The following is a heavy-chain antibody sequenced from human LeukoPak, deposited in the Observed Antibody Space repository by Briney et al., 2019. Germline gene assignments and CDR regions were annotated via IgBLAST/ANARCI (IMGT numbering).Heavy chain of an antibody. J-gene: IGHJ4*02. D-gene: IGHD3-22*01. V-gene: IGHV4-4*07. CDR3: ARDINDSSDYYYRPAFDI. CDR2: IYTSGST. CDR1: GGSNSSYY. Sequence: SETLSLTCTVSGGSNSSYYWRWIRQPAGKGLEWIGRIYTSGSTNYNPSLKSRVTMSVDTSKNQFSLKLSSVTAADTAVYYCARDINDSSDYYYRPAFDIWGQGTLVTVSS.